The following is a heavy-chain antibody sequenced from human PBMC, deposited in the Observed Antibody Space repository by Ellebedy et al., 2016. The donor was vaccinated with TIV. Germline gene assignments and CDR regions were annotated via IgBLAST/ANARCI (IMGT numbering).Heavy chain of an antibody. CDR2: ITGIGTST. V-gene: IGHV3-23*01. Sequence: GGSLRLSXAASGFTFSNYAMSWVRQAPGKGLEWVSAITGIGTSTYYADSVKGRFTISRDNSKNTLSLQTNSLRADDTAIYYCAKPMGPGGRFDAFDIWGQGTLVTVSS. D-gene: IGHD3-16*01. CDR3: AKPMGPGGRFDAFDI. J-gene: IGHJ3*02. CDR1: GFTFSNYA.